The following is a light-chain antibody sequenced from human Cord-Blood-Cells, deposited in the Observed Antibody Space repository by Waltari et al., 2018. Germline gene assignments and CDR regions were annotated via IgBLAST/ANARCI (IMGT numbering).Light chain of an antibody. V-gene: IGKV3-11*01. CDR1: QSVSSY. J-gene: IGKJ4*01. CDR2: DAS. Sequence: EIVLTQSPATLSLSPGERATLPCRASQSVSSYLAWYQQKPGQVPRLLIDDASNRATGIPARFSGSGSGTDFTLTISSLEPGDFAVYYCQQRSNWLTFGGGTKVEIK. CDR3: QQRSNWLT.